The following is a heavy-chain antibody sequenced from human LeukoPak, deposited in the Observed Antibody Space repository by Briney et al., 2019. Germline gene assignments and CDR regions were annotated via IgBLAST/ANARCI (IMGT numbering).Heavy chain of an antibody. J-gene: IGHJ6*03. D-gene: IGHD2-15*01. CDR3: ARGVGLANYYYYMDV. Sequence: GGSLRLSCAASGFTFNSYSMNWVRQAPGKGLEWVSSISTSSAYIYYADSVKGRFTISRDNAKNSLFLQMSSLRVEDMSVYYCARGVGLANYYYYMDVWGRGTTVTISS. CDR1: GFTFNSYS. CDR2: ISTSSAYI. V-gene: IGHV3-21*01.